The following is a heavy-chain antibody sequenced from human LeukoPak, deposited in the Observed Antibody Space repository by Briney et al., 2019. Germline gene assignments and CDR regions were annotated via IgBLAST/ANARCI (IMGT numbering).Heavy chain of an antibody. Sequence: ASVKVSCKASGYTFTGYYMHWVRQAPGQGLEWMGWINPNSGGTNYAQKFQGRVTMTRDTSISTAYMELSRLRSDDTAVYYCASYASSVGGGWFDPWGQGTLVTVSS. CDR3: ASYASSVGGGWFDP. CDR2: INPNSGGT. CDR1: GYTFTGYY. J-gene: IGHJ5*02. D-gene: IGHD6-19*01. V-gene: IGHV1-2*02.